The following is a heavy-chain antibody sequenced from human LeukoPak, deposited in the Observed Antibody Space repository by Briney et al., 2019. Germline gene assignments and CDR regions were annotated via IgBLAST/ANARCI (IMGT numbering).Heavy chain of an antibody. D-gene: IGHD6-19*01. CDR3: AKAPYSSGWYGNDY. CDR1: GFTFSSYA. J-gene: IGHJ4*02. CDR2: ISGSGGST. Sequence: GASLRLSCAASGFTFSSYAMSWVRQAPGKGLEWVSAISGSGGSTYYTDSVKGRFTISRDNSKNTLYLQMNSLRAEDTAVYYCAKAPYSSGWYGNDYWGQGTLVTVSS. V-gene: IGHV3-23*01.